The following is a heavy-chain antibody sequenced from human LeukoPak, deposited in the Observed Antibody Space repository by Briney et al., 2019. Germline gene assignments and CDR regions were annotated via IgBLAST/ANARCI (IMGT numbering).Heavy chain of an antibody. CDR3: AKDMYRTGAAAGVYFDY. CDR1: GFTFDDYA. V-gene: IGHV3-9*01. CDR2: ISWNSGSI. J-gene: IGHJ4*02. D-gene: IGHD6-13*01. Sequence: PGRSLRLSCAASGFTFDDYAMPWVRHAPGKGLEWVSGISWNSGSIGYADSVKGRFTISRDNAKNSLYLQMNSLRAEDTALYYCAKDMYRTGAAAGVYFDYWGQGTLVTVSS.